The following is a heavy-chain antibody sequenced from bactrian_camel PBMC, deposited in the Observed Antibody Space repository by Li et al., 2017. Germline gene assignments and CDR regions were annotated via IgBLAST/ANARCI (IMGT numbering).Heavy chain of an antibody. CDR3: AAAYPYDKHHTVIPIGTRIPGFGH. CDR2: IDNDRSAR. D-gene: IGHD1*01. Sequence: LVESGGGSVQAGGSLSLSCAVSGPAHLKNCMGWVRQAPGKEREGVAVIDNDRSARYEDSVKGRFTISQDDAKNTLYLQMNSLKPEDTAMYHCAAAYPYDKHHTVIPIGTRIPGFGHWGQGTQVTVS. CDR1: GPAHLKNC. J-gene: IGHJ4*01. V-gene: IGHV3S1*01.